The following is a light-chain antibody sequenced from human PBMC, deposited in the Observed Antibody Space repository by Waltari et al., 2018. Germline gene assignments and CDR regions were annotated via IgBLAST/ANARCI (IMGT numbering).Light chain of an antibody. CDR3: QQHNNFPYT. Sequence: DIQMTQSPSSLSASIGDRVTITCRASQEINDYLNWYQKKPGKAPNVVTFSGSNLGAGVPPRFSGGGSGTDFTLAISSLQPEDVATYYCQQHNNFPYTFGQGT. V-gene: IGKV1-33*01. J-gene: IGKJ2*01. CDR2: SGS. CDR1: QEINDY.